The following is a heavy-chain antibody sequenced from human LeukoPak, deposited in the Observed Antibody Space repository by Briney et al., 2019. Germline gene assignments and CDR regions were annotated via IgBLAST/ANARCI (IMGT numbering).Heavy chain of an antibody. J-gene: IGHJ4*02. CDR2: IIPIFGTA. V-gene: IGHV1-69*13. CDR3: AGGLYGDYDLDY. Sequence: ASVKVSCKASGGTFSSCAISWVRQAPGQGLEWMGGIIPIFGTANYAQKFQGRVTITADESTSTAYMELSSLRSEDTAVYYCAGGLYGDYDLDYWGQGTLVTVSS. CDR1: GGTFSSCA. D-gene: IGHD4-17*01.